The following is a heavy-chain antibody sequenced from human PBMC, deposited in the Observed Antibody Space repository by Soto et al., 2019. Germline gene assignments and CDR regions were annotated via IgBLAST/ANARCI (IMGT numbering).Heavy chain of an antibody. Sequence: ASVTLSLTCTVSGGSISSGGYYWCWLRQPPGKGLEWIGYIYYSGSTYYNPSLKSRGTIPVDASKNQFSLKLSSVTAADTAVYYCARGRAGPQGGFDPWGQGTLVTVSS. CDR1: GGSISSGGYY. CDR2: IYYSGST. CDR3: ARGRAGPQGGFDP. D-gene: IGHD3-10*01. J-gene: IGHJ5*02. V-gene: IGHV4-30-4*01.